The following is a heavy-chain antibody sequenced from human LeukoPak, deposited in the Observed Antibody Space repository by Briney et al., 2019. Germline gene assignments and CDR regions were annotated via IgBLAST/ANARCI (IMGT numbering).Heavy chain of an antibody. V-gene: IGHV1-2*02. J-gene: IGHJ4*02. CDR3: ARGPDMVRGVIKGDFDY. CDR2: IDPKSGGT. Sequence: ASVKVSCKASGYTFTGYYLHWVRQAPGQGREWMGWIDPKSGGTKIAQKFQGRVTMTRDTSISTAYMELSRLRSDDTAVYYCARGPDMVRGVIKGDFDYWGQGTLVTVSS. D-gene: IGHD3-10*01. CDR1: GYTFTGYY.